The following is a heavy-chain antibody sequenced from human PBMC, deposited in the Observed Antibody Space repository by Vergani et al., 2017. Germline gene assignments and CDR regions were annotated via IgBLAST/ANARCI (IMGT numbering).Heavy chain of an antibody. CDR1: GGSISSGGYY. CDR2: IYTSGST. CDR3: ARQGDMVRGVIALDY. Sequence: QVQLQESGPGLVKPSQTLSLTCTVSGGSISSGGYYWSWIRQPAGKGLEWIGRIYTSGSTNYNPSLKSRVTISVDTSKNQFSLKLSSVTAADTAVYYCARQGDMVRGVIALDYWGQGTLVTVSS. V-gene: IGHV4-61*02. D-gene: IGHD3-10*01. J-gene: IGHJ4*02.